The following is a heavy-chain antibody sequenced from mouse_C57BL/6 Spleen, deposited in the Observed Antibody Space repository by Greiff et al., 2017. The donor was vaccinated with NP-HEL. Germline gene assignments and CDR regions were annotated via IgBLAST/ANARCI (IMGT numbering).Heavy chain of an antibody. V-gene: IGHV3-6*01. D-gene: IGHD2-14*01. Sequence: VQLQQSGPGLVKPSQSLSLTCSVTGYSITSGYYWNWIRQFPGNKLEWMGYISYDGSNNYNPSLKNRISITRDPSKNHFFLKLNSVTTEDTATYYCARDGGIGYYAMDYWGQGTSVTVSS. CDR3: ARDGGIGYYAMDY. CDR1: GYSITSGYY. CDR2: ISYDGSN. J-gene: IGHJ4*01.